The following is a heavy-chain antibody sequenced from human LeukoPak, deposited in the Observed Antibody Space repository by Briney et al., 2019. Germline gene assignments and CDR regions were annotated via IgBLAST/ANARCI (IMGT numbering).Heavy chain of an antibody. V-gene: IGHV3-30*18. CDR3: AKYESRYCSSTSCYTPIDY. CDR2: ISYDGSNK. D-gene: IGHD2-2*02. Sequence: PGGSLRLSCAASGFTFSSYGMHWVRQAPGKGLEWVAVISYDGSNKYYADSVKGRFTISRDNSKNTLYLQMNSLRAEDTAVYYCAKYESRYCSSTSCYTPIDYWGQGTLVTVSS. J-gene: IGHJ4*02. CDR1: GFTFSSYG.